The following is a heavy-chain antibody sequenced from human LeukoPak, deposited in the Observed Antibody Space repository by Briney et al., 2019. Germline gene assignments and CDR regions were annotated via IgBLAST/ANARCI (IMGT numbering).Heavy chain of an antibody. D-gene: IGHD2-2*01. CDR2: IKQDGSEK. CDR1: GFTFSSYW. J-gene: IGHJ6*02. CDR3: ARDLGQLLNYYYGMDV. V-gene: IGHV3-7*03. Sequence: GGSLRLSCAASGFTFSSYWMSWVRQAPGKGLEWVANIKQDGSEKYYVDSAKGRFTISRDNAKNSLYLQMNSLRAEDTAVYYCARDLGQLLNYYYGMDVWGQGTTVTVSS.